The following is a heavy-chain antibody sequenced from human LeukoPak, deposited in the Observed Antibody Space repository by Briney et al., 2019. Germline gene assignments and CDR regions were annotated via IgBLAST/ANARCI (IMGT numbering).Heavy chain of an antibody. CDR1: GFTFSSYA. CDR3: AKLTSRQDYSKGKYYFDY. V-gene: IGHV3-23*01. D-gene: IGHD4-11*01. Sequence: GGSLRLSCAASGFTFSSYAMSWVRQAPGKGLEWVSAISGRGGSTYYADSVKGRFTISRDNSKNTLYLQMNSLRAEDTAVYYCAKLTSRQDYSKGKYYFDYWGQGTLVTVSS. CDR2: ISGRGGST. J-gene: IGHJ4*02.